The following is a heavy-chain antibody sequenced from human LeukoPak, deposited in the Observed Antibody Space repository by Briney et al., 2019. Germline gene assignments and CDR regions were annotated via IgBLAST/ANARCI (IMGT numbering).Heavy chain of an antibody. D-gene: IGHD6-6*01. Sequence: SQTLSLTCAISGDSVSSNSAAWNWIRQSPSRGLEWLGRTYYRSKWYNDYAVSVKSRITINPDTSKNQFSLQLNSVTPEDTAVYYCAKEGVAARGIRYYYSGMDVWGQGTTVTVSS. CDR2: TYYRSKWYN. V-gene: IGHV6-1*01. CDR3: AKEGVAARGIRYYYSGMDV. CDR1: GDSVSSNSAA. J-gene: IGHJ6*02.